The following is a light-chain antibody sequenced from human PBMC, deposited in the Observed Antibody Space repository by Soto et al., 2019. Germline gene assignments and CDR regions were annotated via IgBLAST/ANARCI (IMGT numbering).Light chain of an antibody. J-gene: IGLJ2*01. Sequence: QSVLTQPRSVSGSPGQSVTISCTGTSSDVGGYNYVSWYQQHPGKAPKLMIYDVSKRPSGVPDRFSGCKSGNSASLTISGLQAEDEADYYCWSYVVFGGGTKLTVL. CDR2: DVS. CDR3: WSYVV. V-gene: IGLV2-11*01. CDR1: SSDVGGYNY.